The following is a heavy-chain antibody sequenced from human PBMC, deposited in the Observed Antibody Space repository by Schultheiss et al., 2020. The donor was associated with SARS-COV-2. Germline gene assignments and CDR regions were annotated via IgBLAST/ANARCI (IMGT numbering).Heavy chain of an antibody. CDR1: GGSIRNYY. CDR3: AREVRDYYDSSGYSFDY. D-gene: IGHD3-22*01. V-gene: IGHV4-34*01. Sequence: SETLSLTCTVSGGSIRNYYWSWIRQPPGKGLEWIGEINHSGSTNYNPSLKSRVTISVDTSKNQFSLKLSSVTAADTAVYYCAREVRDYYDSSGYSFDYWGQGTLVTVSS. J-gene: IGHJ4*02. CDR2: INHSGST.